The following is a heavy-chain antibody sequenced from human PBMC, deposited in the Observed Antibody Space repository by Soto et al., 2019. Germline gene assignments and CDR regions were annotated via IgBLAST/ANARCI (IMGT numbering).Heavy chain of an antibody. V-gene: IGHV1-18*01. CDR1: GYTFTSYG. J-gene: IGHJ6*02. CDR3: ARVLLPYYYYFYGMDV. Sequence: GASVKVSCKASGYTFTSYGISWVRQAPGEGLEWMGWISAYNGNTNYAQKLQGRVTMTTDTSTSTAYMELRSLRSDDTAVYYCARVLLPYYYYFYGMDVWGQGTMVTVSS. CDR2: ISAYNGNT. D-gene: IGHD2-15*01.